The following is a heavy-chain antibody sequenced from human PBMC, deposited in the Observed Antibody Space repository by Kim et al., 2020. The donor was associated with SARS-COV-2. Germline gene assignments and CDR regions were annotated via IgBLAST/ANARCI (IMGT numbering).Heavy chain of an antibody. D-gene: IGHD6-19*01. CDR2: ISAYNGNT. CDR3: ARDPSLGGWYGRDNWFDP. CDR1: GYTFTSYG. V-gene: IGHV1-18*01. J-gene: IGHJ5*02. Sequence: ASVKVSCKASGYTFTSYGISWVRQAPGQGLEWMGWISAYNGNTNYAQKLQGRVTMTTDTSTSTAYMELRSLRSDDTAVYYCARDPSLGGWYGRDNWFDPWGQGTLVTVSS.